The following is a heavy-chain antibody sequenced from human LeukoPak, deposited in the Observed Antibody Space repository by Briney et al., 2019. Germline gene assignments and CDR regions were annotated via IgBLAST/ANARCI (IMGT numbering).Heavy chain of an antibody. CDR3: ARVHCSGGDCSS. J-gene: IGHJ4*02. CDR1: GFTFSDFY. D-gene: IGHD2-15*01. CDR2: ISGGGDTI. V-gene: IGHV3-11*01. Sequence: GGSLRLSCAASGFTFSDFYMSWIRQAPGKGLEFISYISGGGDTIFYADSVKGRFTISRDNAKNSLYLQMNSLGAEDTAVYYCARVHCSGGDCSSWGQGTLVTVSS.